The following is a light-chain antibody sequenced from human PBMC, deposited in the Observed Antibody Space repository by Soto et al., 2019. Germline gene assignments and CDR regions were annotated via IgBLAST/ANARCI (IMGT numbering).Light chain of an antibody. CDR3: QQDGSSLRT. V-gene: IGKV3-20*01. J-gene: IGKJ1*01. Sequence: EIELTQSPGTLSLSPGERATLSCRASQRIMNNYLAWYQQKPGQTLRLLIYDASSRATGIPDRISGSGSGTDFTLTISRLEPEEFAVYYCQQDGSSLRTFGQGTKVEIK. CDR1: QRIMNNY. CDR2: DAS.